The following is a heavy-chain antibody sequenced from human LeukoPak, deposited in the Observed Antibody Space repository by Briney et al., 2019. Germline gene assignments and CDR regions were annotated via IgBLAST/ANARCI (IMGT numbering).Heavy chain of an antibody. V-gene: IGHV4-34*01. J-gene: IGHJ3*02. CDR3: ASRGNYDGKLWPFDI. CDR2: INHSGST. D-gene: IGHD4-23*01. Sequence: SETLSLTCAVYGGSFSGYYWSWIRQPPGKGLEWIGEINHSGSTNYNPSLKSRVTISVDTSKNQFSLKLSSVTAADTAVYYCASRGNYDGKLWPFDIWGQGTMVTVSS. CDR1: GGSFSGYY.